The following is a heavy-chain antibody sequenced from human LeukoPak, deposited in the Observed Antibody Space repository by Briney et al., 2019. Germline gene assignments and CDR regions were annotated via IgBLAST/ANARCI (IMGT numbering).Heavy chain of an antibody. CDR2: IRIGGGGT. CDR3: ARCMVLSQGWCNWFDP. D-gene: IGHD6-13*01. Sequence: PGGSLRLSCAASGFDLTTYAMTGVRQAPAKGLEWVSSIRIGGGGTYYADSVKGRFTISRDNSENTLHLQMNNLGVEDTARYFCARCMVLSQGWCNWFDPWGQGTLVTVSS. V-gene: IGHV3-23*01. CDR1: GFDLTTYA. J-gene: IGHJ5*02.